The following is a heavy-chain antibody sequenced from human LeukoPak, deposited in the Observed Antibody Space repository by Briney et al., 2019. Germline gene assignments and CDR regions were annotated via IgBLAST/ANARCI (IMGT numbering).Heavy chain of an antibody. CDR3: ARVVSGPGRFDS. J-gene: IGHJ4*02. CDR2: ISYSGTT. V-gene: IGHV4-39*02. CDR1: GGSISSSGFY. Sequence: SETLSLTCTVSGGSISSSGFYWAWPRQPPGKGVEWIGSISYSGTTYYNPSLKSRITISVDTSRNHFSLNLSSVTATDTSVYYCARVVSGPGRFDSWGQGALVTVSS. D-gene: IGHD2-15*01.